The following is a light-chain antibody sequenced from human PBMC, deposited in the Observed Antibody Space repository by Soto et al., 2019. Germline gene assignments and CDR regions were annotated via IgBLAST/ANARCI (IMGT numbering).Light chain of an antibody. CDR3: SSYTTSSTRV. V-gene: IGLV2-14*01. Sequence: QAVLTQPASVSGSPGQSIAISCTGSSSDVGIYNYVSWYQQHPGKVPKLIIYEVTNRPSGVSNRLSGSKSGNTASLTISGLQAEDEADYYCSSYTTSSTRVFGTGT. CDR2: EVT. J-gene: IGLJ1*01. CDR1: SSDVGIYNY.